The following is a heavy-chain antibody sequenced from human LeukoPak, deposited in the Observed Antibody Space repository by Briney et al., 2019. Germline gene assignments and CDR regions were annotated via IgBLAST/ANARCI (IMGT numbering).Heavy chain of an antibody. CDR2: IYTSGST. V-gene: IGHV4-61*02. J-gene: IGHJ3*02. D-gene: IGHD1-1*01. CDR3: ARSGWNDVDAFDI. CDR1: GGSISSGSYY. Sequence: SETLSLTCTVSGGSISSGSYYWSWIRQPAGKGLEWIGRIYTSGSTNYNPSLKSRVTISVDTSKNQFSLKLSPVTAADTAVYYCARSGWNDVDAFDIWGQGTMVTVSS.